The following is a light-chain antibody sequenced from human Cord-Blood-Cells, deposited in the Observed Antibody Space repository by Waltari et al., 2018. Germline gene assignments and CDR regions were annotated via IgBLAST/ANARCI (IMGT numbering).Light chain of an antibody. J-gene: IGLJ2*01. CDR2: EGC. V-gene: IGLV2-23*01. CDR3: CSYAGSSTSVV. Sequence: QSALTQPASVSGSPGQSITISCTGTSSDVGSYNLVSWYQQHPGKAPKRMIYEGCKRPSGVSNRFSGSKSGNTASLTISGLQAEDEADYYCCSYAGSSTSVVFGGGTKLTVL. CDR1: SSDVGSYNL.